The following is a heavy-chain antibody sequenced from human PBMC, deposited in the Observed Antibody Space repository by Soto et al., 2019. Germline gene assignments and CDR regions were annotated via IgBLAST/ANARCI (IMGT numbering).Heavy chain of an antibody. CDR2: ISGSGSSR. CDR1: GFTFSTYA. V-gene: IGHV3-23*01. CDR3: AKELLRLGESLERYFDY. D-gene: IGHD3-10*01. J-gene: IGHJ4*02. Sequence: EVQLLESGGDLVQPGGSLRLSCAASGFTFSTYAMSWVRQAPGKGLEWVSAISGSGSSRYYADSAKGRFTISRDNSKNTLFLQLNSLRAEVTSVYYCAKELLRLGESLERYFDYWGQGTLVTVSS.